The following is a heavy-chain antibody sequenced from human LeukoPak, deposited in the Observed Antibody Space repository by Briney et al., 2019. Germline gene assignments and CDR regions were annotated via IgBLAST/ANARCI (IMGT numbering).Heavy chain of an antibody. CDR2: INHSGST. CDR3: ARDAFIAVAGTFDY. Sequence: SETLSLTCAVYGGSFSGYYWSWIRQPPGKGLEWIGEINHSGSTNYNPSLKSRVTISVDTSKNQFSLKLSSVTAADTAVYYCARDAFIAVAGTFDYWGQGTLVTVSS. CDR1: GGSFSGYY. J-gene: IGHJ4*02. D-gene: IGHD6-19*01. V-gene: IGHV4-34*01.